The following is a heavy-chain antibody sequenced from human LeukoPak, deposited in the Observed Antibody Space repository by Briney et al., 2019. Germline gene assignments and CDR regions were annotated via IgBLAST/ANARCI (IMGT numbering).Heavy chain of an antibody. CDR3: ATQWELLEFDY. CDR2: ISSSSSYI. J-gene: IGHJ4*02. CDR1: GFTFSSYA. D-gene: IGHD1-26*01. Sequence: GGSLRLSCAASGFTFSSYAMSWVRQAPGKGLEWVSSISSSSSYIYYADSVKGRFTISRDNAKNSLYLQMNSLRAEDTAVYYCATQWELLEFDYWGQGTLVTVSS. V-gene: IGHV3-21*01.